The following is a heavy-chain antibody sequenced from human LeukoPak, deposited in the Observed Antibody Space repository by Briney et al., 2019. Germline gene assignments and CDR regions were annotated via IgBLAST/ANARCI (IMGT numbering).Heavy chain of an antibody. Sequence: ASVKVSCKASGYTFTSYDINWVRQATGQGLEWMGWMNPNSGNTGYAQKFQGRVTMTRNTSISTAYMELSSLRSEDTAVYYCARAPGGYSGYDYYYYYMDVWGKGITVTISS. V-gene: IGHV1-8*01. J-gene: IGHJ6*03. CDR2: MNPNSGNT. CDR3: ARAPGGYSGYDYYYYYMDV. D-gene: IGHD5-12*01. CDR1: GYTFTSYD.